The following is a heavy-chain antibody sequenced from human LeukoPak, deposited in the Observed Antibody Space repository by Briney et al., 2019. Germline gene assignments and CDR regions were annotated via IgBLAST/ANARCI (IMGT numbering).Heavy chain of an antibody. Sequence: GASVTVSSTPSGYFFTVYNVDSVRQAPGQGLEWMGGINIDNGDTNSTQNFQVKIAIARDTSITTSYMELTWRTGDDTAVYYSWVLGSILLERIDPWGQGTPVTVSS. V-gene: IGHV1-2*02. D-gene: IGHD3-10*01. J-gene: IGHJ5*02. CDR2: INIDNGDT. CDR1: GYFFTVYN. CDR3: WVLGSILLERIDP.